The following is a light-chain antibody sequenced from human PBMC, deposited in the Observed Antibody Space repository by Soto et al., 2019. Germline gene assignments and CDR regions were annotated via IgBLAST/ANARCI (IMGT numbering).Light chain of an antibody. V-gene: IGLV2-11*01. Sequence: QSALTQPRSVSGSPGQSVTISCTGTNGDVGSHNYVSWNQQHPDKAPKLIIYDVRKRPSGVPDRFSGSKSGNTASLTISGLQAEDEAYYYCCSYAGNYLFVFGSGTQLTVL. CDR2: DVR. CDR1: NGDVGSHNY. J-gene: IGLJ7*01. CDR3: CSYAGNYLFV.